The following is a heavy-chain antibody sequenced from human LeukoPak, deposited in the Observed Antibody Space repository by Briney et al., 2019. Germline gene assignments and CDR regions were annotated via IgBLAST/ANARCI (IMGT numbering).Heavy chain of an antibody. D-gene: IGHD6-13*01. CDR3: ARAFAAAAGTNFDY. V-gene: IGHV3-48*03. CDR1: GFTFSSYE. Sequence: GGSLRLSCAASGFTFSSYEMNWVRQAPGKGLEWVSYISSSGSTIYYADSVKGRFTISRDNAKNSLYLQMNSLRAEDTAVYYCARAFAAAAGTNFDYWGQGTLVTVSS. CDR2: ISSSGSTI. J-gene: IGHJ4*02.